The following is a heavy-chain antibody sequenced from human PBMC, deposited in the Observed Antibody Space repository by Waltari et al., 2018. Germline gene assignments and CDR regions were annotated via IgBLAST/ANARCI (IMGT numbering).Heavy chain of an antibody. Sequence: QVHLVQSGAEVKTPGSSVKVSCKASGGTCNTYVFSGARQAPGQGLEWMGGITPIFGTPTYSPKFHGILTITADESTTTAYMELASLRSEDTAVYYCAREGIVTHGVSYFEYWGQGTLVTVSS. D-gene: IGHD3-9*01. CDR2: ITPIFGTP. J-gene: IGHJ4*02. CDR3: AREGIVTHGVSYFEY. V-gene: IGHV1-69*13. CDR1: GGTCNTYV.